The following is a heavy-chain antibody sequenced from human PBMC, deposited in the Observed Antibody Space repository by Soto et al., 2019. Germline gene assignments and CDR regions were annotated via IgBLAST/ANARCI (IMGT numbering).Heavy chain of an antibody. Sequence: EVRLVESGGGLVKPGGSLRLSCAASGFTFSIYTINWVRQAPGKGLEWVSSITDSGSHTYYADSAKGRFTISRDNAKNSLYLQMNSLRAEDTAVYYCARDSEHSSSRRGAVRWFDPWGQGTLVTVSS. D-gene: IGHD6-6*01. V-gene: IGHV3-21*01. CDR1: GFTFSIYT. CDR3: ARDSEHSSSRRGAVRWFDP. J-gene: IGHJ5*02. CDR2: ITDSGSHT.